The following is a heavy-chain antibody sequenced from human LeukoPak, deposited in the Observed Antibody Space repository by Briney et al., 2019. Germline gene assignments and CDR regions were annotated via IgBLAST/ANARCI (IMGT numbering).Heavy chain of an antibody. CDR3: ARVAKERVGGVYYFDY. Sequence: GGSLKLSCAASGFTFSDYDMHWVRQATGKGLEWVSSIGTAGDTYYTGSVKGRFTISRENAKNSLYLQMNSLRAGDTAVYYCARVAKERVGGVYYFDYWGQGTLVTVSS. V-gene: IGHV3-13*01. CDR2: IGTAGDT. J-gene: IGHJ4*02. CDR1: GFTFSDYD. D-gene: IGHD1-1*01.